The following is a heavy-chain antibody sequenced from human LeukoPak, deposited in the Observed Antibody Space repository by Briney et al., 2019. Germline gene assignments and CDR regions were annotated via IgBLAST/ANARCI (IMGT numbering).Heavy chain of an antibody. D-gene: IGHD3-3*01. CDR1: GFTFSTYS. V-gene: IGHV3-48*04. Sequence: PGGSLRLSCAASGFTFSTYSMNWVRQAPGKGLEWVSYISSSGSTIYYADSVKGRFTISRDNAKNSLYLQMNSLRAEDTAVYYCASYDFWSGYYSYWGQGTLVTVSS. J-gene: IGHJ4*02. CDR3: ASYDFWSGYYSY. CDR2: ISSSGSTI.